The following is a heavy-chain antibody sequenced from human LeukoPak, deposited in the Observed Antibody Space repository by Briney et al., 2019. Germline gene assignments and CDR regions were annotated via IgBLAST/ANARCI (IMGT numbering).Heavy chain of an antibody. CDR2: ISAYNGNT. V-gene: IGHV1-18*01. J-gene: IGHJ4*02. CDR1: GYTFTSYG. CDR3: AKFLVPDPTDLDIFDS. D-gene: IGHD3-9*01. Sequence: ASVQVSCKASGYTFTSYGISWVRQAPGQGLEWMGWISAYNGNTNYAQKLQGRVTMTTDTSTSTAYMELRSLRSDDTAVYSCAKFLVPDPTDLDIFDSWGQGTLVSVSS.